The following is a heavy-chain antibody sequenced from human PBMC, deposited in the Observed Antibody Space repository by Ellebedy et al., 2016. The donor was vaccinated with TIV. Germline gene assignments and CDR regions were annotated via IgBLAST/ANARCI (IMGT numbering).Heavy chain of an antibody. CDR2: INPSGGST. D-gene: IGHD1-26*01. J-gene: IGHJ4*02. CDR1: GYTFTSYY. V-gene: IGHV1-46*04. CDR3: ARDRGGVGATNGFDY. Sequence: AASVKVSCKASGYTFTSYYMHWVRQAPGQGLEWMGIINPSGGSTSYAQKLQGRVTMTSDTSTSTVYMELSSLRSEDTAVYYCARDRGGVGATNGFDYWGQGTLVTVSS.